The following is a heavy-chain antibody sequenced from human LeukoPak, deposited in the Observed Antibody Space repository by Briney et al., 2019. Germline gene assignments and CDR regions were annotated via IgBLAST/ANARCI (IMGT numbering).Heavy chain of an antibody. V-gene: IGHV4-34*01. D-gene: IGHD3-22*01. Sequence: SETLSLTCAVYGGSFNDHSWSWIRQPPGKGLEWIGEIYHGGSTKYDPSLKSRVTMSVDTSKNQFSLRLNSVTAADTAVYYCARSERYYDGSAYYYSPQGPVDFWGQGTLVTVSS. CDR1: GGSFNDHS. CDR2: IYHGGST. CDR3: ARSERYYDGSAYYYSPQGPVDF. J-gene: IGHJ4*02.